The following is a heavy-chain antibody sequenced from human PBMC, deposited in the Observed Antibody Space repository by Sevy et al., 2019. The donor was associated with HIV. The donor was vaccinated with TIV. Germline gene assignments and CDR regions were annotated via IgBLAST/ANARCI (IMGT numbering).Heavy chain of an antibody. V-gene: IGHV3-30-3*01. CDR2: ISFDGCNE. J-gene: IGHJ1*01. CDR3: ALERLSSAVAEYFHN. CDR1: GFTFNFFS. Sequence: GGSLRLSCAASGFTFNFFSMHWVRQAPGKGLEWVATISFDGCNEHYADSVKGRFTISRDNSKNSLFLQMNSLRADDSAVYYCALERLSSAVAEYFHNLGQGTLVTVSS. D-gene: IGHD1-1*01.